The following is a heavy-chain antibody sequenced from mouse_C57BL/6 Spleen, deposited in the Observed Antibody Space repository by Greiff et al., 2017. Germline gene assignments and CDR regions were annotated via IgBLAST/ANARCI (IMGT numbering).Heavy chain of an antibody. CDR1: GYTFTDHT. CDR3: ARWGYYYAMDY. D-gene: IGHD2-2*01. Sequence: VKVVESDAELVKPGASVKISCKVSGYTFTDHTIHWMKQRPEQGLAWIGYIYPRDGSTKYNEKFKGKATLTADKSSSTAYMQLNSLTSEDSAVYFCARWGYYYAMDYWGQGTSVTVSS. CDR2: IYPRDGST. V-gene: IGHV1-78*01. J-gene: IGHJ4*01.